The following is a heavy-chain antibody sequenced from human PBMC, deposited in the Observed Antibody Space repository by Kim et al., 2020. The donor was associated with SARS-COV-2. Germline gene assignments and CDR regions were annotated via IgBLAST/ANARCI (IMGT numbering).Heavy chain of an antibody. J-gene: IGHJ4*01. D-gene: IGHD3-10*01. CDR3: ARQYESYGSGSYFDY. Sequence: GGSLRLSCAASGFIFTSYTMYWVRQAPGKGLEYVSSISSNGGSTYYANSVKGRFTISRDNSKNTLYLQMGSLRAEDMAVYYCARQYESYGSGSYFDYWG. V-gene: IGHV3-64*01. CDR2: ISSNGGST. CDR1: GFIFTSYT.